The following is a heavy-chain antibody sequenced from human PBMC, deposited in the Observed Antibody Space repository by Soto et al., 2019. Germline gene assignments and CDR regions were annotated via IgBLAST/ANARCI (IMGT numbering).Heavy chain of an antibody. Sequence: QRQLQESGPGLVKPSETLSLTCTVSGVSIRASSYYWGWIRQPPGKGLEWIGTIYYNGETFYHPSLKSRITMSIHTSKIQFSLNKTSVTAADTAVYYCARHGSYWGQGTLVTVSS. V-gene: IGHV4-39*01. J-gene: IGHJ4*02. CDR2: IYYNGET. CDR3: ARHGSY. CDR1: GVSIRASSYY.